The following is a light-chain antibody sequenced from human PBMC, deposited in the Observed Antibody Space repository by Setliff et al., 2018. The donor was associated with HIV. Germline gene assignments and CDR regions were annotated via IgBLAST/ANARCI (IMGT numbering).Light chain of an antibody. Sequence: QSVLTQPASVSGSPGQSITISCTGTSSDVGGYNSVSWYQQHPGKAPKVIIYEVTDRPSGVSNRFSASKSDNTASLTISGLQTEDEADYYCCAYAGTRNYVFGTGTKVTVL. CDR3: CAYAGTRNYV. CDR1: SSDVGGYNS. J-gene: IGLJ1*01. CDR2: EVT. V-gene: IGLV2-23*02.